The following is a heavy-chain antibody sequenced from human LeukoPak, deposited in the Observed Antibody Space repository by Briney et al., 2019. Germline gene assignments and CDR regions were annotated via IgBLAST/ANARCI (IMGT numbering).Heavy chain of an antibody. V-gene: IGHV1-69*05. J-gene: IGHJ4*02. Sequence: SVKVSCKASGGTFSSYAISWVRQAPGQGLEWMGRITPIFGTANYAQKFQGRVTITTDESTSTAYMELSSLRSEDTAVYYCASRGIAAAGPLFDYWGQGTLVTVSS. CDR1: GGTFSSYA. D-gene: IGHD6-13*01. CDR2: ITPIFGTA. CDR3: ASRGIAAAGPLFDY.